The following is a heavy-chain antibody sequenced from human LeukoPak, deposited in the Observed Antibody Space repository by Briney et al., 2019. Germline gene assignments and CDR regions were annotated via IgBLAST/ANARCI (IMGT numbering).Heavy chain of an antibody. Sequence: PGGSLRLSCAASAFTFSSYSMHWVRQAPGKGLEWVAVISYDGSNKYYADSVKGRFTISRDNSKNTLYLQMNSLKAEDTAVYYCARDPRRGLFGERKWDCYFDYWGQGTLVTVSS. CDR1: AFTFSSYS. CDR2: ISYDGSNK. J-gene: IGHJ4*02. V-gene: IGHV3-30-3*01. CDR3: ARDPRRGLFGERKWDCYFDY. D-gene: IGHD3-10*01.